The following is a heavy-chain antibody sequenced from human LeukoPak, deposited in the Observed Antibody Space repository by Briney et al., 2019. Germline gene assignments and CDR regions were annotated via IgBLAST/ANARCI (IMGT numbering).Heavy chain of an antibody. Sequence: HGESLRISCKGSGYSFTSYWIGWVRQMPGKGLEWMGIIYPGDSDTRYSPSFQGQVTISADKSISTAYLQWSSLKASDTAMYYCARPVAGTSAWFDPWGQGTLVTVSS. CDR2: IYPGDSDT. V-gene: IGHV5-51*01. CDR1: GYSFTSYW. J-gene: IGHJ5*02. CDR3: ARPVAGTSAWFDP. D-gene: IGHD6-19*01.